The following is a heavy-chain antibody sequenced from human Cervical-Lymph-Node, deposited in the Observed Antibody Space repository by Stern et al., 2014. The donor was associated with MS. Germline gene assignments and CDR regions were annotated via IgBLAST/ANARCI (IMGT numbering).Heavy chain of an antibody. Sequence: QVQLVQSGGGLVKPGGSLTLSCAASGFTFSDYYMNWIRQAPGKGLEWVSYINRSGTARYYADSVKGRFTISRDNAKKSLYLHMNSLRVEDTAVYYCANSIAWGQGALVTVSS. J-gene: IGHJ5*02. V-gene: IGHV3-11*01. CDR1: GFTFSDYY. CDR2: INRSGTAR. D-gene: IGHD2/OR15-2a*01. CDR3: ANSIA.